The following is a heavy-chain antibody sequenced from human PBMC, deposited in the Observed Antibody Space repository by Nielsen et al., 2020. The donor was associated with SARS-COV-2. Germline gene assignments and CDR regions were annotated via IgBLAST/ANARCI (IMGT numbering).Heavy chain of an antibody. J-gene: IGHJ5*02. Sequence: ASVKVSCKASGYTFTNFGISWVRQAPGQGLEWMGWISAYNGNTNYAQKFQGRVTMTTDTSTTTAYMELRSLRSDDTAVYYCARAKTFYDFWSGYPSGFDPWGQGTLVTVSS. CDR3: ARAKTFYDFWSGYPSGFDP. D-gene: IGHD3-3*01. V-gene: IGHV1-18*01. CDR1: GYTFTNFG. CDR2: ISAYNGNT.